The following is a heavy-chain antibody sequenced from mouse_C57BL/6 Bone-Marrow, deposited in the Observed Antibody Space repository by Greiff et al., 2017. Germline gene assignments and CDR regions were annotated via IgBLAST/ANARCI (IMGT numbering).Heavy chain of an antibody. J-gene: IGHJ1*03. Sequence: EVNVVESGEGLVKPGGSLKLSCAASGFTFSSYAMSWVRQTPEKRLEWVAYISSGGDYIYYADTVKGRFTISRDNARNTLYLQMSSLKSEDTAMYYCTRDYYGSSYPYWYFDVRGTGTTVTVSS. D-gene: IGHD1-1*01. V-gene: IGHV5-9-1*02. CDR1: GFTFSSYA. CDR3: TRDYYGSSYPYWYFDV. CDR2: ISSGGDYI.